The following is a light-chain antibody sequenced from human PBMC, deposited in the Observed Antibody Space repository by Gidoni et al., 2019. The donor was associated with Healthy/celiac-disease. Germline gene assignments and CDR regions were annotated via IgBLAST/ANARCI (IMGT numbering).Light chain of an antibody. V-gene: IGKV3-15*01. CDR1: QSVSSN. Sequence: EIVMTQSTATLSVSPWERATLSCRASQSVSSNLAWYQQKPGQAPSLLIYGASTRATGIPARFSGSGSGTEFTLTISSLQYEDFVVYYCQQYNNWTPITFGQGTRLEIK. CDR2: GAS. CDR3: QQYNNWTPIT. J-gene: IGKJ5*01.